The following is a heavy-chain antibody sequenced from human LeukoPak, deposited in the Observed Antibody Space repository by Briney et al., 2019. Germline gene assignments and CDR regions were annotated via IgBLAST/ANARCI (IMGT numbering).Heavy chain of an antibody. CDR1: GYTFTVYN. CDR2: INPQTGDA. J-gene: IGHJ2*01. Sequence: ASVRVSCKASGYTFTVYNMQWVRQAPGRGLERMGYINPQTGDAHYGEKFKGRVTMTRDTSIDTAYMELSRLTSDDTAVYYCAKDFAGQGFDVWGPGSLVTVSS. CDR3: AKDFAGQGFDV. V-gene: IGHV1-2*02.